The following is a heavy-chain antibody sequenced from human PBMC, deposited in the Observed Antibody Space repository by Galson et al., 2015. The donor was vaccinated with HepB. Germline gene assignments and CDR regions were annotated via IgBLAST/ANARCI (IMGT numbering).Heavy chain of an antibody. CDR1: GFTFNNYG. J-gene: IGHJ4*02. D-gene: IGHD3-3*01. CDR3: AKGGLTIFGSPLDD. V-gene: IGHV3-23*01. CDR2: ISDSGGST. Sequence: SLRLSCAASGFTFNNYGMSWVRQAPGKGLDWVSGISDSGGSTFYGDSVQGRFIISKDKSKSTLYLQMNSLRVEDTAIYYCAKGGLTIFGSPLDDWGQGTLVTVSS.